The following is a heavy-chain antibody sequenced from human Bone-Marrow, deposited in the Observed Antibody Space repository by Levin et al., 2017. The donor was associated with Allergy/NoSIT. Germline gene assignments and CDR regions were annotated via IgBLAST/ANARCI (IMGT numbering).Heavy chain of an antibody. J-gene: IGHJ4*02. CDR1: AFTFSAYG. Sequence: SCAASAFTFSAYGMHWVRQAPGRGLEWVAVIWYDGSDRYYADSVKGRFTISRDNSENTLSLQMNSLSAEDTAIYYCTRDRGEWGQFYFDCWGQGTLVTVSS. D-gene: IGHD1-26*01. CDR3: TRDRGEWGQFYFDC. V-gene: IGHV3-33*01. CDR2: IWYDGSDR.